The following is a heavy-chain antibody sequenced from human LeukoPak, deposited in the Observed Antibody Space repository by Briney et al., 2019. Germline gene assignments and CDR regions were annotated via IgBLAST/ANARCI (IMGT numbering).Heavy chain of an antibody. CDR3: ATTVAGYPDDYLAF. Sequence: PGGSLRLSCVVSEFTFSNNWMSWVRQAPGKGLERVAHTNQDGSKNYYVDSVKGRFTISRDNAKNSLYLQMNSLRAEDTAVYYCATTVAGYPDDYLAFWGQGTRVTVPS. V-gene: IGHV3-7*01. CDR2: TNQDGSKN. CDR1: EFTFSNNW. D-gene: IGHD6-19*01. J-gene: IGHJ4*02.